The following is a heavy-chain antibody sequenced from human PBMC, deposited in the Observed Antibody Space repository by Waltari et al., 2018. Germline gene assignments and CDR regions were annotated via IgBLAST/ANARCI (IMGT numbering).Heavy chain of an antibody. D-gene: IGHD3-22*01. CDR3: AKVLYYYDSSGGRVLDY. CDR1: GFTFSNAW. CDR2: ISGSGGST. Sequence: EVQLVESGGGLVKPGGSLRLSCAASGFTFSNAWMNWVRQAPGKGLEWVSAISGSGGSTYYADSVNGRFTSSRDNSKNTLYLQMNSLRAEDTAVYYCAKVLYYYDSSGGRVLDYWGQGTLVTVSS. V-gene: IGHV3-23*04. J-gene: IGHJ4*02.